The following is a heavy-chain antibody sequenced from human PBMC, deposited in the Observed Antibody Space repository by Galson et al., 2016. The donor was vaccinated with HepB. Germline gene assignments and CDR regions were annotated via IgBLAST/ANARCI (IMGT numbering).Heavy chain of an antibody. D-gene: IGHD2-2*01. CDR1: GFTFSIFA. Sequence: SLRLSCAASGFTFSIFAMNWVRQAPGKGLEWVSGISDNGGSTYYVDSVKGRFTISRDNFKNMLYLQMNSLRAADTAVYYCARDPENCSSTGCYYFDYWGQGTLVTVSS. CDR2: ISDNGGST. V-gene: IGHV3-23*01. CDR3: ARDPENCSSTGCYYFDY. J-gene: IGHJ4*02.